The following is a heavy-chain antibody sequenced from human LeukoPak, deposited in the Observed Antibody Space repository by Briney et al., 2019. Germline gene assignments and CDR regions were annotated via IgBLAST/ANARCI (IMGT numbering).Heavy chain of an antibody. V-gene: IGHV4-34*01. J-gene: IGHJ4*02. CDR1: GGSFSGYY. CDR2: INHSGST. CDR3: ARDREVYGSGSYYSHLDY. D-gene: IGHD3-10*01. Sequence: SETLSLTCAVYGGSFSGYYWSWIRQPPGKGLEWIGEINHSGSTNYNPSLKSRVTISVDTSKNQFSLKLSSVTAADTAVYYCARDREVYGSGSYYSHLDYWGQGTLVTVSS.